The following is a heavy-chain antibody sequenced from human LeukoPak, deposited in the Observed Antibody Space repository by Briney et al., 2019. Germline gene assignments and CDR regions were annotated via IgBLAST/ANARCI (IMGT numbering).Heavy chain of an antibody. Sequence: SQTLSLTCAISGDSVSSNSAAWNWIRQSPSRGLEWLGRTYYRSKWYNDYAVSVKSRITINPDTSKNQFSLQLNSVSPEDTAVYYCARGRRGWIQLRGSDAFDIWGQGTMVTVSS. D-gene: IGHD5-18*01. V-gene: IGHV6-1*01. CDR3: ARGRRGWIQLRGSDAFDI. CDR2: TYYRSKWYN. CDR1: GDSVSSNSAA. J-gene: IGHJ3*02.